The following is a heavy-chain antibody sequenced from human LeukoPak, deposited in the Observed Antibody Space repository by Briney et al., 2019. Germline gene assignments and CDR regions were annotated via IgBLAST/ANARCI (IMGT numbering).Heavy chain of an antibody. Sequence: GGSLRLSCAASGFTFSSYTMNWVRLAPGKGLEWVSSISRSNIYEYYADSVRGRFTISRDNAKNSLYLQMNSLRAEDTAVYYCARAERGYCSGGFCYSDYWGQGTLVTVSS. J-gene: IGHJ4*02. CDR1: GFTFSSYT. CDR3: ARAERGYCSGGFCYSDY. CDR2: ISRSNIYE. D-gene: IGHD2-15*01. V-gene: IGHV3-21*01.